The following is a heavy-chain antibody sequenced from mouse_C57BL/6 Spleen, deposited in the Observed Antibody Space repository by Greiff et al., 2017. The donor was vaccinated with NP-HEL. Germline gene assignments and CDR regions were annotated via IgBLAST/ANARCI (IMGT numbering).Heavy chain of an antibody. CDR1: GYTFTSYW. J-gene: IGHJ3*01. CDR2: IHPNSGST. Sequence: QVQLQQPGAELVKPGASVKLSCKASGYTFTSYWMHWVKQRPGQGLEWIGMIHPNSGSTNYNEKFKSKATLTVDKSSSTAYIQLSSLTSEDSAVYYCARDYGNFWFAYWGQGTLVTVSA. CDR3: ARDYGNFWFAY. D-gene: IGHD2-1*01. V-gene: IGHV1-64*01.